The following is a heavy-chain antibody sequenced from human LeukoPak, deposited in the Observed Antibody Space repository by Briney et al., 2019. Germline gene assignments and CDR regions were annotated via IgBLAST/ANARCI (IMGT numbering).Heavy chain of an antibody. J-gene: IGHJ4*02. D-gene: IGHD6-19*01. CDR1: GGSISTYY. CDR2: VYYSGAS. V-gene: IGHV4-59*08. CDR3: ARRLAVTGIYCFDH. Sequence: SETLSLTCTVSGGSISTYYWSWIRHPPGKGLEGIGYVYYSGASNYNPSLKSRVTISLDTSKDQFSLRLTSVTAADTAVYYCARRLAVTGIYCFDHWGQGTPVTVSS.